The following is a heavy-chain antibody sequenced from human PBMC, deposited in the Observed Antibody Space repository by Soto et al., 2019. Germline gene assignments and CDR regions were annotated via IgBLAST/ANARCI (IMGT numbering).Heavy chain of an antibody. D-gene: IGHD6-19*01. V-gene: IGHV3-7*01. CDR2: INQHGSEK. Sequence: GGFLRLSCAASGFILGNFWMSWVRQAPGKGLEWVANINQHGSEKYDVDSVKGRFTLSGDKAKNALHLQTNSLKAEDTAMYLWARVVYSNGWIFDYWGQGTLVTVSS. CDR1: GFILGNFW. J-gene: IGHJ4*01. CDR3: ARVVYSNGWIFDY.